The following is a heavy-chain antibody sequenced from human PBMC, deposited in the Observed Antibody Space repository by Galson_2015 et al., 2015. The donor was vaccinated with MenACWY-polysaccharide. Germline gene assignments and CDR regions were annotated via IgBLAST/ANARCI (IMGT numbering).Heavy chain of an antibody. V-gene: IGHV3-7*01. CDR2: IKQDGSEK. D-gene: IGHD2-15*01. CDR3: AREPWVPGIFFDQ. Sequence: SLRLSCAASGFTFSNFWMSWVRQAPGKELEWVASIKQDGSEKYLVDSVKGRFTISRDNAENSLFLQMNSLRAEDTAVYYCAREPWVPGIFFDQLGQGTLVPLSS. J-gene: IGHJ4*02. CDR1: GFTFSNFW.